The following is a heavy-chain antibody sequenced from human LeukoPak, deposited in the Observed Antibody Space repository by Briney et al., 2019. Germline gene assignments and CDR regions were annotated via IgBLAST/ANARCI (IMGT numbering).Heavy chain of an antibody. CDR2: IYTSGST. Sequence: SETLSLTCTVSGGSISSTSYYWGWIRQPAGKGLEWIGRIYTSGSTNYNPSLKSRVTMSVDTSKNQFSLKLSSVTAADTAMYYCARDTSSGYNLFGYWGQGTLVTVSS. V-gene: IGHV4-61*02. J-gene: IGHJ4*02. CDR3: ARDTSSGYNLFGY. CDR1: GGSISSTSYY. D-gene: IGHD3-22*01.